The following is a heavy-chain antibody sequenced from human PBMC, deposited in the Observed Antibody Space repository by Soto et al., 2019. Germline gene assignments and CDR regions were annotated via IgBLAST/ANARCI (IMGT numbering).Heavy chain of an antibody. CDR2: ISAYNGNT. V-gene: IGHV1-18*01. J-gene: IGHJ2*01. CDR1: GYTFTSYG. D-gene: IGHD2-2*01. CDR3: ATGLTPGRSLGYCSSTSCYRVTGEGYFDL. Sequence: ASVNVSCKASGYTFTSYGISWVRQAPGQGLEWMGWISAYNGNTNYAQKLQGRVTMTTDTSTSTAYMELRSLRSDDTAVYYCATGLTPGRSLGYCSSTSCYRVTGEGYFDLWGRGTLVTVSS.